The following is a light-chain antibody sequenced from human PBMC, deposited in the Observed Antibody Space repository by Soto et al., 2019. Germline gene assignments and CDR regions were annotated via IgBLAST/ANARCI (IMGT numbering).Light chain of an antibody. CDR1: SSDIGGYNY. J-gene: IGLJ2*01. Sequence: QSALTQPASVSGYPGQSITISCTGSSSDIGGYNYVSWYQQHSGKAPKLLIYDVTYRPSGISDRFSGSKSGNTASLTISGLQPDDEADYYCSSYGASSTLFGGGTKLTVL. CDR3: SSYGASSTL. CDR2: DVT. V-gene: IGLV2-14*03.